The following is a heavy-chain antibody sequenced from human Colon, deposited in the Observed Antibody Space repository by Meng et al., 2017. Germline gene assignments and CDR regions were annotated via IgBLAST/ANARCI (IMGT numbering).Heavy chain of an antibody. CDR2: INAGNGNT. D-gene: IGHD3-22*01. V-gene: IGHV1-3*01. J-gene: IGHJ4*02. CDR1: GCSLTSYS. Sequence: ASAKVSCKASGCSLTSYSMPWLRQAPAQRLEWMGWINAGNGNTKYSQRFQGRVTITRDTSASTASIELSSLRSEDTTVYYCARAGYDSCGYYPQPFDYWGQGTLVTVSS. CDR3: ARAGYDSCGYYPQPFDY.